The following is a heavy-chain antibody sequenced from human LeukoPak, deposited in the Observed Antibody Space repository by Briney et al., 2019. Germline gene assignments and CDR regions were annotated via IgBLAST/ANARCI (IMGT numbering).Heavy chain of an antibody. J-gene: IGHJ4*02. D-gene: IGHD5-12*01. Sequence: GGSLRLSCAASGFTFTNYWMSWVRQAPGEGLEWVANIKQDGGQKYYMDSVKGRFTISRDNAKNSVYLQMNSLRLEDTAVYFCARGYSDYGKYFDSWGQGALVTVSS. CDR1: GFTFTNYW. V-gene: IGHV3-7*04. CDR2: IKQDGGQK. CDR3: ARGYSDYGKYFDS.